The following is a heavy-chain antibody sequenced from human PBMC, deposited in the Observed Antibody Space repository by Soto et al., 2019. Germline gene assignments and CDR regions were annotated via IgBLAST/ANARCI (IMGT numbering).Heavy chain of an antibody. CDR2: IYYSGST. CDR3: AIQPTYYYYYGMDV. CDR1: GGSISSSSYY. D-gene: IGHD4-4*01. V-gene: IGHV4-39*01. J-gene: IGHJ6*02. Sequence: PSETLSLTCTVLGGSISSSSYYWGWIRQPPGKGLEWIGSIYYSGSTYYNPSLKSRVTISVDTSKNQFSLKLSSVTAADTAVYYCAIQPTYYYYYGMDVWGQGTTVTAP.